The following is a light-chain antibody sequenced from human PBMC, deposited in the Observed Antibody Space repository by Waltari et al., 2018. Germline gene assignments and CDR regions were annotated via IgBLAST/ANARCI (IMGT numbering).Light chain of an antibody. CDR2: RNN. CDR3: SAWDSDLTAWM. Sequence: QACLTHPSSVSTGLIQNATLTSTGSKNNVVNTGAAWLQQHHGHPPKVLSFRNNDRPSGISERFSASRSGNTAFLTMTGLQAEDEADYYCSAWDSDLTAWMFGGGTKLTVL. V-gene: IGLV10-54*04. CDR1: KNNVVNTG. J-gene: IGLJ3*02.